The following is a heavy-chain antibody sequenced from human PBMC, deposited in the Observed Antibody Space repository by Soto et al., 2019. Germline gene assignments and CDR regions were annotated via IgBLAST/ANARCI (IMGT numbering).Heavy chain of an antibody. Sequence: QVQLQESGPGLVKPSQTLSLTCTVSGGSISSGGYYWSWLRQHPGKGLEWIGYIFDSGTTYYNPSLKSRVTISVDPSKSQFSLRLTSVTATDTAAYYCASQASGWYPDYWGQGTLVTVSS. J-gene: IGHJ4*02. CDR1: GGSISSGGYY. CDR3: ASQASGWYPDY. D-gene: IGHD6-19*01. CDR2: IFDSGTT. V-gene: IGHV4-31*03.